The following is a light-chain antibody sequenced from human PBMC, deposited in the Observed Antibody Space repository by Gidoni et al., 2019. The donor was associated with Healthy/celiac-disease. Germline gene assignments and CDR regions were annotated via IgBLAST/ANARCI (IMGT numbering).Light chain of an antibody. V-gene: IGLV2-14*01. Sequence: QSALTQPASVSGSLGQSITISCTGTSSDVGGYNNVSWYQQHPGKAPKLMIYDVSNRPSGVSNRFSGSKSGNTASLTISGLQAEDEADYYCSSYTSSSTNVFGTGTKVTV. CDR3: SSYTSSSTNV. CDR2: DVS. J-gene: IGLJ1*01. CDR1: SSDVGGYNN.